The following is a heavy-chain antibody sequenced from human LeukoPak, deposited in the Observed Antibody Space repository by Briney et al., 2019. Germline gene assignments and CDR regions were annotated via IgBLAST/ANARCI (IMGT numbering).Heavy chain of an antibody. Sequence: SQTLSPTCTVSGGSISSGDYYWNWIRQHPEESLEWIGYIFYSGSAYYNPSLKSRVTISVDTSKNQFSLKLSSVTAADTAVYYCARGSTLIRGFDYWGQGTLVTVSS. D-gene: IGHD3-10*01. J-gene: IGHJ4*02. CDR1: GGSISSGDYY. CDR3: ARGSTLIRGFDY. CDR2: IFYSGSA. V-gene: IGHV4-31*03.